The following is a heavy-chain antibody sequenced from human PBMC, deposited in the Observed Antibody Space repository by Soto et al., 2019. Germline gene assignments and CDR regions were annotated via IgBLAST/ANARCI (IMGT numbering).Heavy chain of an antibody. CDR2: LNSDGSHT. J-gene: IGHJ2*01. V-gene: IGHV3-74*01. D-gene: IGHD3-16*01. CDR3: ARDHRLGADLGFFDL. CDR1: GFSFTSYW. Sequence: EVQLVESGGGLVQPGGSLRLSCAASGFSFTSYWMHWVRQAPGKGLVWVSHLNSDGSHTTYADSVKGRFTISRDNPKNTVYLQMNSLRAEDTAVYYCARDHRLGADLGFFDLWGRGALVTVSS.